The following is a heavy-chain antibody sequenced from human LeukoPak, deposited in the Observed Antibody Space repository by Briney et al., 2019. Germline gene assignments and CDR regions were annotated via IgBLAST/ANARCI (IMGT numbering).Heavy chain of an antibody. CDR1: GGSISSYY. CDR2: IYYSGST. CDR3: ARVRTSSGYGNFDY. J-gene: IGHJ4*02. Sequence: SETLSLTCTVSGGSISSYYWSWIRQPPGKGLEWIGYIYYSGSTNYNPSLKSRVTISVDTSKNQFSLKLSSVTAADTAVYYCARVRTSSGYGNFDYWGQGTLVTVSS. D-gene: IGHD5-12*01. V-gene: IGHV4-59*01.